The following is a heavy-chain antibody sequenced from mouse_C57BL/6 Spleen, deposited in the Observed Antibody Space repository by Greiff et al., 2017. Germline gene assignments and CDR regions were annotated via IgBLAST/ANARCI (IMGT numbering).Heavy chain of an antibody. CDR2: IYPGDGDT. J-gene: IGHJ2*01. CDR1: GYAFSSYW. CDR3: AREGITTVADY. D-gene: IGHD1-1*01. V-gene: IGHV1-80*01. Sequence: VQLQQSGAELVKPGASVKISCKASGYAFSSYWMNWVKQRPGKGLEWIGQIYPGDGDTNYNGKFKGKATLTADKSSSTAYMQLSSLTSEDSAVYFCAREGITTVADYWGQGTTLTVSS.